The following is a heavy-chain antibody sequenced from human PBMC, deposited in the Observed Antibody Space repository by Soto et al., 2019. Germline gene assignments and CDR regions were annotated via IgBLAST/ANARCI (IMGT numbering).Heavy chain of an antibody. CDR1: GFTFSSYA. V-gene: IGHV3-23*01. CDR3: VKDVYSSGWPRSTRSDC. CDR2: ISGSGGTT. D-gene: IGHD6-19*01. Sequence: PGGSLRLSCAASGFTFSSYAMSWVRQAPGKGLEWVSVISGSGGTTYYADSVKGRFTISRDNSKNTLYLQMNSLRAEDTAVYYCVKDVYSSGWPRSTRSDCWGQGTLVTVSS. J-gene: IGHJ4*02.